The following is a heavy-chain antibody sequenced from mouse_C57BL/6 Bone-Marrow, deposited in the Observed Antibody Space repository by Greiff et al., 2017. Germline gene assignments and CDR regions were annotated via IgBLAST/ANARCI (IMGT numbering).Heavy chain of an antibody. Sequence: EVKVVESGEGLVKPGGSLKLSCAASGFTFSSYAMSWVRQTPEKRLEWVAYISSGGDYIYYADTVKGRFTISRDNARNTLYLQMSRLKSEDTAMYYCTRGGGYPGFAYWGQGTLVTVSA. CDR3: TRGGGYPGFAY. D-gene: IGHD2-2*01. J-gene: IGHJ3*01. CDR1: GFTFSSYA. CDR2: ISSGGDYI. V-gene: IGHV5-9-1*02.